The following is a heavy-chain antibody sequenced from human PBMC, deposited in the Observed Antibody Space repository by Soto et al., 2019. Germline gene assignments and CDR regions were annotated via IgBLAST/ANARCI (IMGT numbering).Heavy chain of an antibody. D-gene: IGHD3-10*01. V-gene: IGHV1-18*01. CDR3: ARARFGELFYGDYMDV. CDR2: ISAYNGNT. J-gene: IGHJ6*03. Sequence: ASVKVSCKASGYTFTSYGISWVRQAPGQGLEWMGWISAYNGNTNYAQKLQGRVTMTTDTSTSTAYMELRSLRSDDTAVYYCARARFGELFYGDYMDVWGKGTTVTVSS. CDR1: GYTFTSYG.